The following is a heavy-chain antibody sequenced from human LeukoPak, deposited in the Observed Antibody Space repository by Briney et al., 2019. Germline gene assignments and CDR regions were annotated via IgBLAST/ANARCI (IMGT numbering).Heavy chain of an antibody. CDR3: ARDREDYNFLTGDRSRVFDI. CDR2: ISAYNGNT. CDR1: GYTLTSYG. Sequence: GASVKVSCKASGYTLTSYGISCVRQAPGQGLEWMGWISAYNGNTNYAQKLQGRVTMTTDTSTSTAYMELRRLRSDDTAVYFCARDREDYNFLTGDRSRVFDIWGQKTMVTVSS. D-gene: IGHD3-9*01. V-gene: IGHV1-18*01. J-gene: IGHJ3*02.